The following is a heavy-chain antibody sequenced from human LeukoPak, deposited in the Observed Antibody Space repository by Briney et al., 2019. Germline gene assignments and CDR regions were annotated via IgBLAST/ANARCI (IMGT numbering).Heavy chain of an antibody. Sequence: GGSLRLSCAASGFIFSDYYMSWIRQAPGKGLEWVSYISSSGSTIYYADSVKGRFTISRDNAKNSLYLQMNSLRAEDTAVYYCARGLTYYYDSSGYSWGQGTLVTVSS. CDR1: GFIFSDYY. J-gene: IGHJ5*02. CDR2: ISSSGSTI. CDR3: ARGLTYYYDSSGYS. D-gene: IGHD3-22*01. V-gene: IGHV3-11*01.